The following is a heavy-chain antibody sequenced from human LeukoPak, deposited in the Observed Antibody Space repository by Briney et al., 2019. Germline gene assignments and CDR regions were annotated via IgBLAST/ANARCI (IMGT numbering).Heavy chain of an antibody. CDR1: GGTFSSYA. D-gene: IGHD3-22*01. Sequence: ASVKVSCKASGGTFSSYAISWVRQAPGQGLEWMGRIIPILGIANYAQKFQGRVTITADKSTSTAYMELSSLRSEDTAVYYCARNYDSSGYYYAWGQGTLVTVSS. CDR2: IIPILGIA. V-gene: IGHV1-69*04. CDR3: ARNYDSSGYYYA. J-gene: IGHJ5*02.